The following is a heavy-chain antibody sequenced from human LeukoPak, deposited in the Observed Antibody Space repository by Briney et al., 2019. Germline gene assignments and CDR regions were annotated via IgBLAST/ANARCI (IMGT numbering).Heavy chain of an antibody. V-gene: IGHV3-21*04. CDR3: AKDHGSGSSNWFDP. CDR2: ISSSSSYI. J-gene: IGHJ5*02. Sequence: GGSLRLSCAASGFTFSTYSMNWVRQAPGKGLEWVSSISSSSSYIYYADSVKGRFTISRDNAKNSLYLQMNSLRAEDTAVYYCAKDHGSGSSNWFDPWGQGTLVTVSS. CDR1: GFTFSTYS. D-gene: IGHD3-10*01.